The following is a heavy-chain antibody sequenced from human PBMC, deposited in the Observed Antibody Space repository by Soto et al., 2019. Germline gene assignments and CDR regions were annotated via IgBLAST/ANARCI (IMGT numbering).Heavy chain of an antibody. J-gene: IGHJ4*02. CDR3: ARDVPTVTTGGPDY. Sequence: QVPLVQSGADLKKPGASVTVSCKASGYTFTSYGISWVRQAPGQGLEWMGWISAYNGNTNYAQKFQGRVTMTTDTSTSTAYMELRSLRSDDTAVYYCARDVPTVTTGGPDYWGQGTLVTVSS. V-gene: IGHV1-18*01. CDR1: GYTFTSYG. D-gene: IGHD4-17*01. CDR2: ISAYNGNT.